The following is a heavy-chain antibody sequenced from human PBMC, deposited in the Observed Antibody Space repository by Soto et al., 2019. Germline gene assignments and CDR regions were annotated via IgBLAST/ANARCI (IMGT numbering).Heavy chain of an antibody. CDR1: GFTFSSYA. J-gene: IGHJ4*02. CDR3: TRRGSGSYCDY. CDR2: ISGSGGST. V-gene: IGHV3-23*01. D-gene: IGHD1-26*01. Sequence: EVQLLESGGGLVQPGGSLRLSCAASGFTFSSYAMRWACQAPVKGLEWVSAISGSGGSTYYANSVKGRFTISRDNSKNTLCLQMNSLGAEEAAVYYCTRRGSGSYCDYWGQGTLVTVSS.